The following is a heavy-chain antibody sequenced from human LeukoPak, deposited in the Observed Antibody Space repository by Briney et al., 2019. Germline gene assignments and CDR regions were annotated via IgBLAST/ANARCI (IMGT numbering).Heavy chain of an antibody. D-gene: IGHD3-3*01. CDR2: ISGSGGST. V-gene: IGHV3-23*01. CDR3: AKAGTIFGVVTLFWEYFDY. CDR1: GFTFSSYA. Sequence: GGSLRLSCAASGFTFSSYAMSWVRQAPGKGLEWVSAISGSGGSTYYADSVKGRFTISRDNSKNTLYLQMNSLRAEDTAVYYCAKAGTIFGVVTLFWEYFDYWGQGTLVTVSS. J-gene: IGHJ4*02.